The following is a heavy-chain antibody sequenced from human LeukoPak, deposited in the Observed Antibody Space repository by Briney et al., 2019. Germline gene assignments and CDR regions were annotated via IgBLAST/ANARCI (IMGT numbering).Heavy chain of an antibody. CDR3: ARDGYLAPVIAFLDY. CDR2: ISERGGTT. CDR1: GISLSNYA. D-gene: IGHD2-2*03. J-gene: IGHJ4*02. V-gene: IGHV3-23*01. Sequence: GGSLRLSCVVSGISLSNYAMSWVRQAPGKGLEWVSYISERGGTTTNADSVKGRFTISRDNAKNTVYLQLNSLRAEDTAVYYCARDGYLAPVIAFLDYWGQGTPVTVSS.